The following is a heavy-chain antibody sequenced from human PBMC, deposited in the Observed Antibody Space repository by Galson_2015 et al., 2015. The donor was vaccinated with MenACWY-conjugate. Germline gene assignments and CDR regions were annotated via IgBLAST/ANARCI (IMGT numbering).Heavy chain of an antibody. J-gene: IGHJ4*02. CDR1: GFTFSHYS. CDR3: ARDGSGWVIDV. D-gene: IGHD6-19*01. Sequence: SLRLSCAASGFTFSHYSMYWVRQAPGKGLEWVSYIGSVTSTIYYRDSVKGRFTISRDNAKNSLYLQMNSLRAEDTAVYYCARDGSGWVIDVWGQGTLVTVSS. CDR2: IGSVTSTI. V-gene: IGHV3-48*04.